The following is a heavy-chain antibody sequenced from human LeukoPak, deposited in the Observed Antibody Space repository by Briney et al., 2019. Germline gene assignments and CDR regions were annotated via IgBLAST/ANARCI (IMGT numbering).Heavy chain of an antibody. CDR1: GFTFSGSA. Sequence: GGSLRLSCAASGFTFSGSAMHWVRQASGKGLEWVGRIRSKANSYATAYAASVKGRVTISRDDSKNTAYLQMNSLKTEDTAVYYCTSVYYDILTGYYHFDYWGQGTLVTVSS. J-gene: IGHJ4*02. CDR3: TSVYYDILTGYYHFDY. V-gene: IGHV3-73*01. D-gene: IGHD3-9*01. CDR2: IRSKANSYAT.